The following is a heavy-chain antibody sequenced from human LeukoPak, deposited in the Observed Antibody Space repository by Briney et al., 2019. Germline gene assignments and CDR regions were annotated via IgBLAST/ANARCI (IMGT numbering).Heavy chain of an antibody. CDR1: GGSISSGGYY. Sequence: SSQTLSLTCTVSGGSISSGGYYWSWIRQYPGKGLEWIGYIYNSGSTDYNPSLKSRVTISGDTSKNQFSLKLSSVTAADTAVYYCARSSAGYYSAYFFDYWGQGTLVTVSS. CDR2: IYNSGST. D-gene: IGHD3-22*01. V-gene: IGHV4-31*03. CDR3: ARSSAGYYSAYFFDY. J-gene: IGHJ4*02.